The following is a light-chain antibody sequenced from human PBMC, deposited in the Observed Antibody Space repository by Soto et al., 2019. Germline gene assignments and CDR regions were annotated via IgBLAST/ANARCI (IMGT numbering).Light chain of an antibody. V-gene: IGKV4-1*01. CDR1: QSLLYSSNNKTY. CDR3: QQYYSDFFT. Sequence: DIVMTRSPDSLTVSLGERATINCKSSQSLLYSSNNKTYLAWYQHRPGQSPKMLIFWASARESGVPDRFAGSGSETDFTLTISSLQAEDAAAYYCQQYYSDFFTFGQGTRLEIK. CDR2: WAS. J-gene: IGKJ2*01.